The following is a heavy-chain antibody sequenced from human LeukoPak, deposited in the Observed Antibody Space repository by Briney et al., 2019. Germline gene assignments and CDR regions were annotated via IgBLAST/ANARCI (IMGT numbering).Heavy chain of an antibody. D-gene: IGHD1-1*01. Sequence: PSETLSLTCTVSGGSISSYYWSWIRQPPGKGLEWVGYIYYSGSTNYNPSLKSRVTISVDTSKNQFSLKLSSVTAADTAVYYCARGGSTGTNLNWVDPWGQGTLVTVSS. J-gene: IGHJ5*02. CDR2: IYYSGST. CDR3: ARGGSTGTNLNWVDP. CDR1: GGSISSYY. V-gene: IGHV4-59*01.